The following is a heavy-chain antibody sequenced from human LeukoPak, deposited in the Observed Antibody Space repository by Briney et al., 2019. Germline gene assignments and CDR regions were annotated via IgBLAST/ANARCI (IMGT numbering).Heavy chain of an antibody. V-gene: IGHV5-10-1*01. J-gene: IGHJ4*02. D-gene: IGHD6-19*01. CDR3: VRHEQWLVHEY. CDR1: GYRFASYW. Sequence: GESLKISCKGSGYRFASYWISWVRQMPGKGLEWTGRIDPSDSYTNYSPSFEGHVTISADKSISTAYLQWSSLKASDTAVYFCVRHEQWLVHEYWGQGTLVTVSS. CDR2: IDPSDSYT.